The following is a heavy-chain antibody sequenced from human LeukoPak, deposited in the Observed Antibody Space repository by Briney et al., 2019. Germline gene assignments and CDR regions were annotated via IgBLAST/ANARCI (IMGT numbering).Heavy chain of an antibody. CDR1: GGSFSGYY. CDR2: INHSGST. CDR3: ARLGLVATFPYYYYYGMDV. V-gene: IGHV4-34*01. D-gene: IGHD5-12*01. J-gene: IGHJ6*02. Sequence: AETLCLTCAVYGGSFSGYYWSWIRQPPGKGLEWIGEINHSGSTNYNPSLKSRVTISVDTSKNQFSLKLSSVTAADTAVYYCARLGLVATFPYYYYYGMDVWGQGTTDTVSS.